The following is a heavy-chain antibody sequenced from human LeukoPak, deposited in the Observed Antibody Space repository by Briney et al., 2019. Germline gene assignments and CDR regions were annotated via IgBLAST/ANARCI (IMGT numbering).Heavy chain of an antibody. Sequence: ASVKVSCKASGSTFTSYYMHWVRQAPGQGLEWMGIINPSGGSTSYAQKFQGRVTMTRDTSTSTVYMELSSLRSEDTAVYYCCRESLRSGTSYLDAFDIWGQGTKVTVSS. D-gene: IGHD2-15*01. V-gene: IGHV1-46*03. CDR2: INPSGGST. CDR1: GSTFTSYY. J-gene: IGHJ3*02. CDR3: CRESLRSGTSYLDAFDI.